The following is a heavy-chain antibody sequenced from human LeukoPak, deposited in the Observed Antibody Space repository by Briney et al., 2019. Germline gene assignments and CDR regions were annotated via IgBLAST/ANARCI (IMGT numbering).Heavy chain of an antibody. CDR1: GGSISSGGYY. CDR3: ARASKGMIGVVPKIDY. Sequence: SETLSLTCTVSGGSISSGGYYWSWIRQHPGKGLEWIGYIYYSGGTYYNPSLKSRVTISVDTSKNQFSRKLSSVTAADTAVYYCARASKGMIGVVPKIDYWGQGTLVTVSS. CDR2: IYYSGGT. D-gene: IGHD3-22*01. V-gene: IGHV4-31*03. J-gene: IGHJ4*02.